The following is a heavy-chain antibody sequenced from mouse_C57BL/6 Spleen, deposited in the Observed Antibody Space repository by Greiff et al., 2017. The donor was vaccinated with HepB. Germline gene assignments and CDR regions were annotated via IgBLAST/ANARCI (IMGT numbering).Heavy chain of an antibody. D-gene: IGHD4-1*01. J-gene: IGHJ1*03. Sequence: EVQLQQSGAELVKPGASVKLSCTASGFNIKDYYMHWVKQRPEQGLEWIGWIDPEDGDTKYAPKFQGKATITADTSSNTAYMQLSSLTSEDTAVYCRARAKNWYWYFDVWGKGTTVTVSS. CDR3: ARAKNWYWYFDV. CDR1: GFNIKDYY. CDR2: IDPEDGDT. V-gene: IGHV14-2*01.